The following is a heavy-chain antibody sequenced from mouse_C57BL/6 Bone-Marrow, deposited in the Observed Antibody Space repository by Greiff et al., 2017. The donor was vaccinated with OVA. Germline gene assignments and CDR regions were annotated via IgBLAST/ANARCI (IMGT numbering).Heavy chain of an antibody. D-gene: IGHD4-1*01. CDR1: GYTFTDYY. Sequence: VQLKESGPVLVKPGASVKMSCKASGYTFTDYYMNWVKQSHGKSLEWIGVINPYNGGTSYNQKFKGKATLTVDKSSSTAYMELNSLTAEDAADYYCARGNCDVGNCDDWGKGTTLTVAS. CDR2: INPYNGGT. V-gene: IGHV1-19*01. J-gene: IGHJ2*01. CDR3: ARGNCDVGNCDD.